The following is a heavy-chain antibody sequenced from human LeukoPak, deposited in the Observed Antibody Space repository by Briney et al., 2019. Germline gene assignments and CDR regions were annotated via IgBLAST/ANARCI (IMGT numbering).Heavy chain of an antibody. CDR2: INHSGST. V-gene: IGHV4-34*01. Sequence: SETLSLTCAVYGGSFSGYYWSWIRQPPGKGLEWIGEINHSGSTSYNPSLKSRVTISVDTSKNQFSLKLSSVTAADTAVYYCARGRGERFLEWLLPPAYFDYWGQGTLVTVSS. CDR3: ARGRGERFLEWLLPPAYFDY. D-gene: IGHD3-3*01. CDR1: GGSFSGYY. J-gene: IGHJ4*02.